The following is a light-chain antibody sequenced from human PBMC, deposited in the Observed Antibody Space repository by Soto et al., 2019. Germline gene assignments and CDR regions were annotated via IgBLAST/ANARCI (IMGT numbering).Light chain of an antibody. J-gene: IGKJ3*01. CDR2: GAS. V-gene: IGKV3-15*01. CDR3: QHYSNWPFT. CDR1: QSVSSN. Sequence: EIVMTQSPATLSVSPGERATLSCRASQSVSSNLAWYQQKPGQAPRLLIYGASTRATSIPAWFSGSWSGTEFTLTISRLHSEDFAVYYCQHYSNWPFTFGPGTKVEIK.